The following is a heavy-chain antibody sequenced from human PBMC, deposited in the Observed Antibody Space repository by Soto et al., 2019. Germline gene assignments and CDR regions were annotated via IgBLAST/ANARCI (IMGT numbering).Heavy chain of an antibody. CDR2: IWYDGNNK. CDR1: GFTFSSFA. D-gene: IGHD3-22*01. Sequence: PGGSLRLSCAASGFTFSSFAMHWVRQAPGKGLEWVAVIWYDGNNKYYADSVKGRFTISRDNSKNTLYLQMNSLRAEDTAVYYCARDPQSFEGSGYYRYWGQGTLVTVSS. J-gene: IGHJ4*02. V-gene: IGHV3-33*01. CDR3: ARDPQSFEGSGYYRY.